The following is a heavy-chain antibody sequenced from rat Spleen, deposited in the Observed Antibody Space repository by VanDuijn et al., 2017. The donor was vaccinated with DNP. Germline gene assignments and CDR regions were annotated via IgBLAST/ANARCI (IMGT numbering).Heavy chain of an antibody. CDR2: ISYSGRT. J-gene: IGHJ2*01. CDR1: GYSITSGY. V-gene: IGHV3-1*01. CDR3: ARWNIGTSTLDY. Sequence: EVQLQESGPGLVKPSQSLSLTCSVTGYSITSGYRWNWIRKFPGNKMAWIGHISYSGRTTYNPSLKSRISISRDTSKNQFFLQLSSVTTEDTATYYCARWNIGTSTLDYWGQGVMVTVSS. D-gene: IGHD1-5*01.